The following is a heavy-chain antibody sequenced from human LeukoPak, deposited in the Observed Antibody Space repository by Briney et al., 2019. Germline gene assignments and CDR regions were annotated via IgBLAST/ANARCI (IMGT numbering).Heavy chain of an antibody. J-gene: IGHJ4*02. V-gene: IGHV3-48*01. Sequence: GGSLRLSCAASGFTFSSYCMNWVRQAPGKGLEWVSYISSSSGAIYYADSVKGRFTISRDNAKNSLYLQMNSLGVEDTAVYYCARDSAGYTAAATDYWGQGTLVTVSS. CDR1: GFTFSSYC. D-gene: IGHD6-13*01. CDR3: ARDSAGYTAAATDY. CDR2: ISSSSGAI.